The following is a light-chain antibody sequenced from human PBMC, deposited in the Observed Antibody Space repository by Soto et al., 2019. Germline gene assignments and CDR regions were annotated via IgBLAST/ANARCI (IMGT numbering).Light chain of an antibody. CDR2: AAS. V-gene: IGKV1-39*01. CDR1: QTISKY. CDR3: QQYNSQWT. Sequence: DIQMPQSPSSLSASVGDRATITFRASQTISKYLNWYQHKPGKGPKLLIYAASTLQSGVPSRFSGSGSGTDFTLTISSLQPEDVATYYCQQYNSQWTFGQGTKVDIK. J-gene: IGKJ1*01.